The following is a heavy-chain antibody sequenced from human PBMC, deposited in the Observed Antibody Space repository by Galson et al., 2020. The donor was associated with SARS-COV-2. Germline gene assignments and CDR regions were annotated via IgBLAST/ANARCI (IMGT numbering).Heavy chain of an antibody. J-gene: IGHJ4*02. Sequence: GGSLRLSCAASGFTFSTYSMNWVRQAPGKGLEWVSYINGGSNIKHYAASVKGRFTTSRDNAKNSLYLQMNSLRAEDTAVYYCARDYDASGRALDYWGQGTLVTVSS. CDR1: GFTFSTYS. CDR2: INGGSNIK. D-gene: IGHD3-22*01. V-gene: IGHV3-48*04. CDR3: ARDYDASGRALDY.